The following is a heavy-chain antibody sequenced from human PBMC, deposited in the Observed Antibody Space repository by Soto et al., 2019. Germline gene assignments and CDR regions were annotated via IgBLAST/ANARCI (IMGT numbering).Heavy chain of an antibody. J-gene: IGHJ4*02. D-gene: IGHD5-12*01. Sequence: QVQLQESGPGLVKPSETLSLTCTLSGGSISSYYWSWIRQPPGKGLEWIGYIYYSGSTNYNPSLXSXVXIXXDTSKNQFSLKLSSVTAADTAVYYCASRYGSSFDYWGQGTLVTVSS. CDR2: IYYSGST. V-gene: IGHV4-59*08. CDR3: ASRYGSSFDY. CDR1: GGSISSYY.